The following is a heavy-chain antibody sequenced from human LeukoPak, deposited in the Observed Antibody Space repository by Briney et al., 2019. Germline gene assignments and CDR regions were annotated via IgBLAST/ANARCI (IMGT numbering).Heavy chain of an antibody. CDR1: GFSFSSYG. Sequence: PGGSLRLSCAASGFSFSSYGFHWVRQAPDKGLEWVASIRFDGSHRHHADSVKGRFTVSRDSSKNMVYLQMDSLRVEDTAVYSCAKERRGYSLVYPDFDYWGQGTLVPFSS. CDR3: AKERRGYSLVYPDFDY. V-gene: IGHV3-30*02. J-gene: IGHJ4*02. D-gene: IGHD5-18*01. CDR2: IRFDGSHR.